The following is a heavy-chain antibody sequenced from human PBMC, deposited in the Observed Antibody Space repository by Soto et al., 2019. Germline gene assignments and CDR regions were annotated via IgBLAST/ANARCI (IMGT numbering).Heavy chain of an antibody. J-gene: IGHJ4*02. CDR2: ISGSGGST. V-gene: IGHV3-23*01. CDR1: GFNFRSYA. D-gene: IGHD3-22*01. Sequence: GGSQRLSSTSSGFNFRSYAMSWVRQAPGKGLEWVSVISGSGGSTHYADSVKGRSTISRDNSKNTLHLQVNSLRGEDTAVYYCAKEADISGYYPDYWGQGTQVTVSS. CDR3: AKEADISGYYPDY.